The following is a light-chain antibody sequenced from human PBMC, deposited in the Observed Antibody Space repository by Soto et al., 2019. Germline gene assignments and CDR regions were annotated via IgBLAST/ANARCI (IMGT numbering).Light chain of an antibody. Sequence: EIVMTQSPVTLSVSPGERATLSCRASQSVTSSYLAWYQQKPGQAPRLLIFGASTRAAGIPARFSGSGSGTEFTLTVSSLQPEDFAVYYCQHDYNLLTFGGGTKVDIK. V-gene: IGKV3D-7*01. CDR1: QSVTSSY. CDR2: GAS. J-gene: IGKJ4*01. CDR3: QHDYNLLT.